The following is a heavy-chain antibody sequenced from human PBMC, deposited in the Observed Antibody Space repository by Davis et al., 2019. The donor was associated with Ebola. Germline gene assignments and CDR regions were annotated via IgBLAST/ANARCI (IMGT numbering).Heavy chain of an antibody. CDR3: ASGVFGVTYYFDY. V-gene: IGHV4-59*01. CDR1: GGSISSYY. CDR2: MHYSGRI. J-gene: IGHJ4*02. D-gene: IGHD3-3*01. Sequence: SETLSLTCTVSGGSISSYYWSWIRQAPGKGLEWIGYMHYSGRIKYNSSLKSRVIISLDTSKNQFSLQVNSVTAEDTAVYYCASGVFGVTYYFDYWGQGALVTVSS.